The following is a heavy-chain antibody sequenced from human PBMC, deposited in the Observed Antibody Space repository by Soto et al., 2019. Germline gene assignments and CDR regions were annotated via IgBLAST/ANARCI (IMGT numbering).Heavy chain of an antibody. D-gene: IGHD2-15*01. CDR3: GGPRSGPSRDVGS. J-gene: IGHJ5*01. CDR2: INPNNGDT. Sequence: QVQLVQSGAEVKKPGASVKVSCKASVFSVDTTYCIHWVRRAPGQGLEWMGSINPNNGDTNYAQEFQGRVTMTRDTSISTAYMEVSSITSDDTAVYYCGGPRSGPSRDVGSWGHGTVVPVSS. CDR1: VFSVDTTYC. V-gene: IGHV1-2*02.